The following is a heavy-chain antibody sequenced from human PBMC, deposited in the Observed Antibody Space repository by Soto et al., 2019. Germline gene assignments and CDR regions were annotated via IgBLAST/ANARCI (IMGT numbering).Heavy chain of an antibody. Sequence: SQTLSLRYTVSDGSSGSVGDYWSWIRQHPGKGLEWIGYIYYSGSTYYNPSLKSRVTISVDTSKNQFSLKLSSVTAADTAVYYCARGDTVGDAFDIWGQGTMVTV. CDR1: DGSSGSVGDY. J-gene: IGHJ3*02. CDR2: IYYSGST. CDR3: ARGDTVGDAFDI. D-gene: IGHD3-16*01. V-gene: IGHV4-31*03.